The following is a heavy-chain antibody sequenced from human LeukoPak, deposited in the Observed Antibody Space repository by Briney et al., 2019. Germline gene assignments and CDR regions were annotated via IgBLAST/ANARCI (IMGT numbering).Heavy chain of an antibody. V-gene: IGHV4-61*01. J-gene: IGHJ4*02. D-gene: IGHD5-24*01. Sequence: SETLSLTCTVSGGSVSSGNYYWSWIRQPPGKGLEWIGHIYYSGSTKYNPSLKSRVSISVDTSKNQFSLKLSSVTAADTAVYYCARGAGAGYNLQPFDYWGQGTLVTVSS. CDR1: GGSVSSGNYY. CDR3: ARGAGAGYNLQPFDY. CDR2: IYYSGST.